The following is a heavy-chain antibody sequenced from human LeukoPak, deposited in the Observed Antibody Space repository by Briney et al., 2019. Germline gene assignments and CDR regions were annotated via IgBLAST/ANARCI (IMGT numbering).Heavy chain of an antibody. CDR1: GYTFTDYY. J-gene: IGHJ3*02. Sequence: ASVTVSCQAPGYTFTDYYMHWVRQAPGQRVEWMGRINPNRGGSNYLQKFQGRVTMTRDTSISTAYMELSRLRSDDTAVYYCARVLVVHYYDSRHAFDIWGQRTMVTVSS. D-gene: IGHD3-22*01. CDR3: ARVLVVHYYDSRHAFDI. V-gene: IGHV1-2*06. CDR2: INPNRGGS.